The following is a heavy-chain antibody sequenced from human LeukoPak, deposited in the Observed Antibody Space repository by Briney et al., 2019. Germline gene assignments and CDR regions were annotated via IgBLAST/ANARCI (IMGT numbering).Heavy chain of an antibody. CDR3: ARSGYTYGFDY. CDR1: GFPFSGYW. Sequence: GGSLRLSCAASGFPFSGYWMMWFRQAPGKGLEWVASIGSGGRHIHYADSVKGRFTISRDNAKNSLYLQMNSLRAEDTAVYYCARSGYTYGFDYWGQGALVTVSS. D-gene: IGHD5-18*01. CDR2: IGSGGRHI. J-gene: IGHJ4*02. V-gene: IGHV3-21*01.